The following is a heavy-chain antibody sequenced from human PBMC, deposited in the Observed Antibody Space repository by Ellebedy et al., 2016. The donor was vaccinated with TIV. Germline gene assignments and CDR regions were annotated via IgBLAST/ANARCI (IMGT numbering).Heavy chain of an antibody. J-gene: IGHJ4*02. CDR3: AKDGDNYNIDH. CDR2: INSGGVTT. V-gene: IGHV3-23*01. Sequence: PGGSLRLSCAASGFTFSSLTMHWVRQAPGKGLEWVSAINSGGVTTHYADSVKGRFTISRDNSKNTLYLQMNSLRADDTALYHCAKDGDNYNIDHWGLGTLVTVSS. D-gene: IGHD4/OR15-4a*01. CDR1: GFTFSSLT.